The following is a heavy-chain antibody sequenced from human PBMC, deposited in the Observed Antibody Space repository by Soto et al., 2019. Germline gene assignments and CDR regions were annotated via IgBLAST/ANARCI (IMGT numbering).Heavy chain of an antibody. CDR3: AKERSIFGVVSPFFDY. D-gene: IGHD3-3*01. J-gene: IGHJ4*02. CDR1: GFTVSSSY. V-gene: IGHV3-66*01. Sequence: GGSLRLSCAASGFTVSSSYMSWARQAPGKGLEWVSVIYSAGSTYYADSVKGRFTISRDNSKNTLFLQMNSLRAEDTAVYYCAKERSIFGVVSPFFDYWGQGTLVTVSS. CDR2: IYSAGST.